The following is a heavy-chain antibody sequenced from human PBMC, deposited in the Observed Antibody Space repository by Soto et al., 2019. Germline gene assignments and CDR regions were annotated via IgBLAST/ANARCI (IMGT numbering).Heavy chain of an antibody. V-gene: IGHV4-30-2*01. CDR2: ISHLETT. J-gene: IGHJ4*01. CDR1: GVRMRYGAYF. Sequence: SQALSLGCSGSGVRMRYGAYFWSWIRQATGKGLEWRGYISHLETTYYNPSFRSRLSLSIARTRNEFFLSLSSMTAADQAVYCCVRSGAYDSFHFWGQGIQVT. CDR3: VRSGAYDSFHF. D-gene: IGHD2-15*01.